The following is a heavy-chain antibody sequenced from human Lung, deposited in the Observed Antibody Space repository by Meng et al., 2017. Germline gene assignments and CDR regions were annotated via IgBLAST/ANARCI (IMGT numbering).Heavy chain of an antibody. V-gene: IGHV3-15*01. D-gene: IGHD6-13*01. CDR2: INRNSDGGTI. CDR1: GLRFTDAW. CDR3: ATGAAATDH. J-gene: IGHJ4*02. Sequence: GESPKIPCVASGLRFTDAWLTWVRQAPGKGLEWVGRINRNSDGGTIDYAAPVKGRFTISRDDSKNTLYLQMDRLITKDTAVYFCATGAAATDHWGQGTLVTVSS.